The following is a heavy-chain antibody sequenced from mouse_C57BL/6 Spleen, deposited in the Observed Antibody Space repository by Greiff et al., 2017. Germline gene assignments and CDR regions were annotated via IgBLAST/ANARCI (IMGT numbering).Heavy chain of an antibody. D-gene: IGHD2-4*01. V-gene: IGHV5-17*01. CDR1: GFTFSDYG. Sequence: EVNLVESGGGLVKPGGSLKLSCAASGFTFSDYGMHWVRQAPEKGLEWVAYISSGSSTIYYADTVKGRFTISRDNAKNTLFLQMTSLRSEDTAMYYCAIYYDYDRGYFDYWGQGTTLTVSS. CDR2: ISSGSSTI. J-gene: IGHJ2*01. CDR3: AIYYDYDRGYFDY.